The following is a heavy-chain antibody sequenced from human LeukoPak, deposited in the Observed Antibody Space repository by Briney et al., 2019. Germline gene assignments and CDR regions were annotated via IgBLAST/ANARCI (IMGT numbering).Heavy chain of an antibody. Sequence: ASVKVSCKASGYTFTSYAMNWVRQAPGQGLEWMGRVSPYNGNTYYSQRFQGRVTISKDTSTGTAYMELSSLRSEDMAVYYCARHDSSGSYAFDIWGQGTMVTVSS. V-gene: IGHV1-3*03. J-gene: IGHJ3*02. CDR2: VSPYNGNT. CDR3: ARHDSSGSYAFDI. CDR1: GYTFTSYA. D-gene: IGHD3-22*01.